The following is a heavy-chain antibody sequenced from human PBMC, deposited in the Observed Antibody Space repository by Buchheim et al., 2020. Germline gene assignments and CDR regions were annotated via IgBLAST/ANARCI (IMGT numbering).Heavy chain of an antibody. CDR3: ANPFSAGAIELVGT. D-gene: IGHD1-26*01. V-gene: IGHV3-23*01. CDR2: ISGSGAAT. Sequence: LESGGGLVQSGGSLRLSCAASGLTFGSYTMNWVRQAPGKGLEWVSAISGSGAATYYADSVKGRFTISRDNSKKALYLQMDGLRAEDTAVYYCANPFSAGAIELVGTWGQGTL. J-gene: IGHJ5*02. CDR1: GLTFGSYT.